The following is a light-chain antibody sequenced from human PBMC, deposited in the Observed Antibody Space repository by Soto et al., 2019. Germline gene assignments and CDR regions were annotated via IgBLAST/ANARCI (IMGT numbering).Light chain of an antibody. J-gene: IGKJ1*01. CDR1: QSISSW. Sequence: IQMTKSPSTLSASVGDRVTITCRASQSISSWLAWYQQKPGKAPKLLIYDASSLESGVPSRFSGSGSGTEFTLTISSLQPDDFATYYCQQYNSYSSTFGQGTKVDNK. V-gene: IGKV1-5*01. CDR2: DAS. CDR3: QQYNSYSST.